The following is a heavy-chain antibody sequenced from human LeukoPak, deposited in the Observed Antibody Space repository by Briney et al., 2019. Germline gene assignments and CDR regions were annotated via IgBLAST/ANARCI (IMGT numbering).Heavy chain of an antibody. V-gene: IGHV4-39*01. CDR3: ARLYCSGGNCYGAFDT. CDR1: GGSISSRSYY. D-gene: IGHD2-15*01. Sequence: SETLSLTCTVSGGSISSRSYYWGWIRQPPGKGLEWIGSIHYSGSTYYNPSLKSRLTISVDTSKNQFSLKLSSVAAADTAVYYCARLYCSGGNCYGAFDTWGQGTMVTVTS. CDR2: IHYSGST. J-gene: IGHJ3*02.